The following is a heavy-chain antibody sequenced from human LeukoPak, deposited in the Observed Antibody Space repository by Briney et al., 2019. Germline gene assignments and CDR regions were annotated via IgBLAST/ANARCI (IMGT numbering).Heavy chain of an antibody. CDR2: IHSGVAT. CDR3: ARSWGSYAPFDY. Sequence: GGSLRLSCEASGISVSSNYMSWVRQAPGKGLEWVSVIHSGVATYYADSVRGRFTISRDNSKNTLYLQMNSLRAEDTAVYYCARSWGSYAPFDYWGQGTLVTVSS. D-gene: IGHD7-27*01. V-gene: IGHV3-66*01. CDR1: GISVSSNY. J-gene: IGHJ4*02.